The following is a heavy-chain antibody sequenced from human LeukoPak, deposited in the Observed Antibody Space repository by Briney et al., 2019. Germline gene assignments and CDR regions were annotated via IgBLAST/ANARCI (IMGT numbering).Heavy chain of an antibody. D-gene: IGHD6-19*01. CDR2: ISGSGSST. CDR1: GFTFSSYA. J-gene: IGHJ4*02. CDR3: AKPYLMAVAGPNYFDY. Sequence: GGSLRLSCAASGFTFSSYAMSWVRQAPGKGLEWVSAISGSGSSTYYADSVKGRFTISRDNSKNTLYLQMNSLRAEDTAVYYCAKPYLMAVAGPNYFDYWGQGTLVTVSS. V-gene: IGHV3-23*01.